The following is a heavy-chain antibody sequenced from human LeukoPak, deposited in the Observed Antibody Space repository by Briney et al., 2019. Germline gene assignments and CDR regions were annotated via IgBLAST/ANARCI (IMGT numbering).Heavy chain of an antibody. D-gene: IGHD5-24*01. J-gene: IGHJ3*02. CDR2: ISSSGSTI. Sequence: WGSLRLSCAASGFTFSSYEMNWVRQAPGKGLEWVSYISSSGSTIYYADSVKGRFTISRANAKTSLYLQMNSLRAEDTAVCYCARGKMGWLQPSGDAFDIWGQGTMVTVSS. CDR1: GFTFSSYE. CDR3: ARGKMGWLQPSGDAFDI. V-gene: IGHV3-48*03.